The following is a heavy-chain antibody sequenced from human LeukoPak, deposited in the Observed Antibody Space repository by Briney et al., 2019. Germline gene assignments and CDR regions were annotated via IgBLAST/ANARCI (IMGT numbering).Heavy chain of an antibody. CDR3: ASLTHYNSRSFAFDI. CDR1: GFIFSRYW. J-gene: IGHJ3*02. Sequence: GGSLRLSCAASGFIFSRYWMYWVRQAPGKGLVWVSHINPDGTSTNYGDFVKGRFTISRDNAKNTLYLQMNSLRVEDTALYFCASLTHYNSRSFAFDIWGPGTMVTVSS. V-gene: IGHV3-74*01. CDR2: INPDGTST. D-gene: IGHD3-22*01.